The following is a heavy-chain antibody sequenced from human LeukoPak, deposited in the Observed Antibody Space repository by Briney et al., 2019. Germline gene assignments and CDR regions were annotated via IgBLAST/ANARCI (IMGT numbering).Heavy chain of an antibody. Sequence: ASVKVSCKASGYTFTSYYMHWVRQAPGQGLEWMGIINPSGGSTSYAQKFQGRVTMTRDTSTSTVYMELSSLRSEDTAVYYCARTPPVGYGDYAGPESSINYFHYWGQGTLVTVSS. CDR1: GYTFTSYY. CDR2: INPSGGST. D-gene: IGHD4-17*01. CDR3: ARTPPVGYGDYAGPESSINYFHY. J-gene: IGHJ4*02. V-gene: IGHV1-46*01.